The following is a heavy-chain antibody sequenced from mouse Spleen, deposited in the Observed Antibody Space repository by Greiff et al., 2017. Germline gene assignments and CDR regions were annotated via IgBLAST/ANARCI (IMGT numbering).Heavy chain of an antibody. D-gene: IGHD2-5*01. Sequence: VKLQESGAELVKPGASVKMSCKASGYTFTTYPIEWMKQNHGKSLEWIGNFHPYNDDTKYNEKFKGKATLTVEKSSSTVYLELSRLTSDDSAVYYCARGYYSNLYYAMDYWGQGTSVTVSS. CDR3: ARGYYSNLYYAMDY. CDR1: GYTFTTYP. J-gene: IGHJ4*01. V-gene: IGHV1-47*01. CDR2: FHPYNDDT.